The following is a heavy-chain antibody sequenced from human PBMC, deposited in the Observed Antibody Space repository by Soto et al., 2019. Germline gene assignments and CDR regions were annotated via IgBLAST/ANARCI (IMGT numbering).Heavy chain of an antibody. CDR3: ARVYPLEMATTQGFDY. CDR1: GYTFTSYG. Sequence: QVQLVQSGAEVKKPGASVKVSCKASGYTFTSYGISWVRQAPGQGLEWMGWISAYNGNTNYAQKLQGRVTMTADTSTSTAYMELRRLRSDDTAVYYCARVYPLEMATTQGFDYWGQGTLGTVSS. CDR2: ISAYNGNT. D-gene: IGHD5-12*01. J-gene: IGHJ4*02. V-gene: IGHV1-18*04.